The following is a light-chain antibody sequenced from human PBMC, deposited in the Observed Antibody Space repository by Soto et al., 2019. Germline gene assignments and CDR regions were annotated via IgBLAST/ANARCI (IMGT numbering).Light chain of an antibody. CDR3: QHYNDWPTIT. V-gene: IGKV3-15*01. CDR1: ESVRSD. Sequence: EIVMTQSPATLSVPPGDRATLSCRASESVRSDLAWYQQKPGQAPRLLIYGGSIRAADIPARFSGSGSGTEFTLTISTLHSEDFAVYYCQHYNDWPTITFGQGTRLETK. J-gene: IGKJ5*01. CDR2: GGS.